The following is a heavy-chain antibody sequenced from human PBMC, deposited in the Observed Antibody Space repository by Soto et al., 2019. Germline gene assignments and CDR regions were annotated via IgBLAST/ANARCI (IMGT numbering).Heavy chain of an antibody. D-gene: IGHD5-12*01. J-gene: IGHJ4*02. V-gene: IGHV4-30-2*01. CDR1: GGSISSGGYS. CDR3: AAGGGLPRYY. CDR2: IYHSGST. Sequence: QLQLQESGSGLVKPSQTLSLTCAVSGGSISSGGYSWSWIRQPPGKGLEWIGYIYHSGSTYSNPSLKSRVTIPVDMSKNQFSLKLGSVTAADTAVYYCAAGGGLPRYYWGQGTLVTVSS.